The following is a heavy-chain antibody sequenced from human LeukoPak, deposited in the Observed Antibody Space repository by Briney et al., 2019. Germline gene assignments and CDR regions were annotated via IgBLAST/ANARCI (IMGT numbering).Heavy chain of an antibody. V-gene: IGHV1-46*01. Sequence: ASVKVSCKASGYTFSTHYMHWVRQAPGQGLEWMGIINPIGGSTNYAQKFQGRVTMTRDTSTSTVYMELSSLRCEDTAVYYRARAHDFWSGPFDYWGQGTLVTVSS. CDR1: GYTFSTHY. D-gene: IGHD3-3*01. CDR3: ARAHDFWSGPFDY. CDR2: INPIGGST. J-gene: IGHJ4*02.